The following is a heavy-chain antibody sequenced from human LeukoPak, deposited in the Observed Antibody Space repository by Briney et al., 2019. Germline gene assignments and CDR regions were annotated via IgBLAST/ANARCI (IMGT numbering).Heavy chain of an antibody. CDR3: AKAPCSSTNCYYFDY. CDR1: GFTFSSYG. Sequence: GGSLRLSCAASGFTFSSYGMHWVRQAPGKGLEWVAFIRYDGSNKYYADSVKGRFTISRDNSKNTLYLQMNSLRAGDTAVYYCAKAPCSSTNCYYFDYWGQGTLGTVSS. J-gene: IGHJ4*02. CDR2: IRYDGSNK. D-gene: IGHD2-2*01. V-gene: IGHV3-30*02.